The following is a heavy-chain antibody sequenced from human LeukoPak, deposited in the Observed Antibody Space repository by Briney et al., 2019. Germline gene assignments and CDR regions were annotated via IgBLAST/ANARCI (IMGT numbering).Heavy chain of an antibody. D-gene: IGHD2-21*02. CDR1: GYTLTSSG. V-gene: IGHV1-18*01. CDR2: ICAYNGNT. Sequence: GASAKDSCKASGYTLTSSGISTVRQAPGQGLEWMGWICAYNGNTNYTQKLQGRVTITTDTSTSTAYMELRSLRSDDTAVYYCAASSVTVVVTGYFDYWGQGTLVTVSS. CDR3: AASSVTVVVTGYFDY. J-gene: IGHJ4*02.